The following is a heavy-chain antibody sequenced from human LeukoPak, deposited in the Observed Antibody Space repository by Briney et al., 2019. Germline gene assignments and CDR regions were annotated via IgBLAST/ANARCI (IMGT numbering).Heavy chain of an antibody. CDR2: ISAYNGNT. CDR1: GYTFTSYG. CDR3: ARDQYICSGGSCYLHYYYYYGMDV. V-gene: IGHV1-18*01. Sequence: ASVTVSCKASGYTFTSYGISWVRQAPGQGLEWMGWISAYNGNTNYAQKLQGRVTMTTDTSTSTAYMELRSLRSDDTAVYYCARDQYICSGGSCYLHYYYYYGMDVWGQGTTVTVS. D-gene: IGHD2-15*01. J-gene: IGHJ6*02.